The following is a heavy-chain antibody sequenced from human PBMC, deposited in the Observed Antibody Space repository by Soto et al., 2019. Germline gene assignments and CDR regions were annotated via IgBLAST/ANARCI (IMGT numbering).Heavy chain of an antibody. CDR3: ARDYDFWSGYFFHYSDY. J-gene: IGHJ4*02. CDR1: GGSFSGYY. D-gene: IGHD3-3*01. V-gene: IGHV4-34*01. Sequence: SETLSLTCAVYGGSFSGYYWSWIRQPPGKGLEWIGEINHSGSTNYNPSLKSRVTISVDTSKNQFSLKLSSVTAADTAVYYCARDYDFWSGYFFHYSDYWGQGTLVTVSS. CDR2: INHSGST.